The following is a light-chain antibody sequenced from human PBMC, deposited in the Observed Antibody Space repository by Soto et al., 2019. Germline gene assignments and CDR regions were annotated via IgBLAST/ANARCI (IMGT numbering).Light chain of an antibody. J-gene: IGLJ1*01. CDR1: NSNIGSHT. Sequence: QSVLTQPPSASGSPGQRVTMSCSGGNSNIGSHTVNWYQNLPATAPTLLIFSNTQWPSGVPARFSGSKSGTSASLAISGLQSGDEGDYYCASCDDSLNGFYVFGTGTKVTVL. CDR3: ASCDDSLNGFYV. V-gene: IGLV1-44*01. CDR2: SNT.